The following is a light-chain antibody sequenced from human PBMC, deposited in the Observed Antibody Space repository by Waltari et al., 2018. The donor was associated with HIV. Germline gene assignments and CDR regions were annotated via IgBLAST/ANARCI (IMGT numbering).Light chain of an antibody. V-gene: IGKV4-1*01. CDR1: RTVLYSSNNKNY. J-gene: IGKJ1*01. CDR2: WAS. Sequence: DIVVTQSPDSLPVSLRERATINCKSSRTVLYSSNNKNYLAWYQQKPGQPPKLVIYWASTRESGVPDRFSGSGSGTDFTLTISSLQAEDVAVYYCQQYYSTPRTFGQGTKVEIK. CDR3: QQYYSTPRT.